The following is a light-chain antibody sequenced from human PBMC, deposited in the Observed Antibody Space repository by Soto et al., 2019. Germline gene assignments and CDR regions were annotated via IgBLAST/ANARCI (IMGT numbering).Light chain of an antibody. Sequence: QSVLTQPPSASGTPGQRVTISCSGSISNIGSNYVYWYQQLPGTAPKLLIYRNNQRPSGDPDRFSGSKSGTSASLAISGLRSEDEADYYCAAWDDSLSGPVFGGGTQLTVL. V-gene: IGLV1-47*01. CDR2: RNN. CDR1: ISNIGSNY. CDR3: AAWDDSLSGPV. J-gene: IGLJ7*01.